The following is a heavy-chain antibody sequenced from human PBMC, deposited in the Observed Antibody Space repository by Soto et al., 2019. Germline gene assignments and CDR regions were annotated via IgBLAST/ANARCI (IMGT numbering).Heavy chain of an antibody. V-gene: IGHV1-2*02. D-gene: IGHD2-2*02. CDR2: INPNSGGT. J-gene: IGHJ3*01. CDR3: AREDIVVAPVVIAVRASDV. CDR1: GYTFTGNY. Sequence: QVQLVQSGTEVKKPGASVKVSCKASGYTFTGNYMHWVRQAPGQGLEWMGWINPNSGGTNYAQKFQGRVTMTRDTSISTAYMELSRLRSDDTAVYYCAREDIVVAPVVIAVRASDVWGQGTMVTVSS.